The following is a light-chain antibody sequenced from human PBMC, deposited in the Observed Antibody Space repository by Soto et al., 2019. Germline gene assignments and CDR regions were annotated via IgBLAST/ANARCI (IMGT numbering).Light chain of an antibody. Sequence: EIVLTQSPGTLSLSPGERATLSCRASQSVSSSYLAWYQQKPGQAPRLLIYGASSRATGIPDRFSGSGSGTDFTLTISRLEPGDVAVYYCQQYGSSPQTFGQGTRLEIK. CDR2: GAS. CDR3: QQYGSSPQT. V-gene: IGKV3-20*01. J-gene: IGKJ5*01. CDR1: QSVSSSY.